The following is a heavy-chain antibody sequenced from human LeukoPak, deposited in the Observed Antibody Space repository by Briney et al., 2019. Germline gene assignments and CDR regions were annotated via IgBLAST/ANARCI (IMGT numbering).Heavy chain of an antibody. Sequence: GRSLRLSCAASGFTFRSYGMHWVRQAPGKGLEWVAVIWYDGNNKDYADSVKGRFTISRDNSKITLYVQMNSLRAEDTAVYYCARGTTFDSSRPIDYWGQGTLVTVSS. CDR1: GFTFRSYG. V-gene: IGHV3-33*01. CDR2: IWYDGNNK. D-gene: IGHD3-9*01. CDR3: ARGTTFDSSRPIDY. J-gene: IGHJ4*02.